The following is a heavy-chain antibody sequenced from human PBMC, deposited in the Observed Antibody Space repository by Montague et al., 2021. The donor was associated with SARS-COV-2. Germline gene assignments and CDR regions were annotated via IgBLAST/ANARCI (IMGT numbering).Heavy chain of an antibody. V-gene: IGHV4-39*02. J-gene: IGHJ6*02. CDR2: ISYSGYT. D-gene: IGHD5-12*01. CDR3: ARLNFRIVAGRTAPYYYGMDV. Sequence: SETLSLTCTVSGDSITRSNNYWGWIRQPPGKGLGWIGSISYSGYTYYDPSLKSRVTISVDTSKNHFSLKLGSVTAADTAVYFCARLNFRIVAGRTAPYYYGMDVWGQGTTVTVSS. CDR1: GDSITRSNNY.